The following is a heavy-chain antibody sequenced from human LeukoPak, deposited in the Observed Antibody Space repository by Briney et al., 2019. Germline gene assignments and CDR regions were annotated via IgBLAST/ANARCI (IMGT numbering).Heavy chain of an antibody. CDR2: IHHSGRT. CDR1: GASFTTYY. CDR3: ARYVCPGDNYLHFDY. J-gene: IGHJ4*02. V-gene: IGHV4-59*01. Sequence: SETLSLTCTVSGASFTTYYWGWIRQPPGKGLEWIGYIHHSGRTNSNPSLESRVTISVDMSKNQFALKMSSVTTADAAMYYCARYVCPGDNYLHFDYWGQGTLVTVSS. D-gene: IGHD2-8*02.